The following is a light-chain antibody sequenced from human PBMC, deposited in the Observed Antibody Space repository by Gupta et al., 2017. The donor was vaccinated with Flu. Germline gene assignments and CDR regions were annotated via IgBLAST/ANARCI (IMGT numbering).Light chain of an antibody. CDR3: SSYAGYNSVM. CDR2: DVN. CDR1: SRNAGAYGY. V-gene: IGLV2-8*01. J-gene: IGLJ3*02. Sequence: QSARTHPPSASGSPRQSVTISCSGTSRNAGAYGYVSWYQHHPGTAPKLIIFDVNKRPSGAPERFSGTSAGNTASLIVAGLQAEDAAEYCCSSYAGYNSVMFGGGTRLTVL.